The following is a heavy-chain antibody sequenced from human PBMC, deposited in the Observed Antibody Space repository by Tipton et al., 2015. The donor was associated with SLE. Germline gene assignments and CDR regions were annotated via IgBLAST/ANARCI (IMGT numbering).Heavy chain of an antibody. J-gene: IGHJ5*02. Sequence: TLSLTCSVSGGSISDYYWSWIRQPPGKGLEWIGYIYSSGSTNYNPSLKSRVTISIDTSKNQFSLRLTSVTAADTAVYYCASGAYGSGTYYRGGWFDPWGQGTLVTVSS. CDR1: GGSISDYY. CDR3: ASGAYGSGTYYRGGWFDP. V-gene: IGHV4-4*08. CDR2: IYSSGST. D-gene: IGHD3-10*01.